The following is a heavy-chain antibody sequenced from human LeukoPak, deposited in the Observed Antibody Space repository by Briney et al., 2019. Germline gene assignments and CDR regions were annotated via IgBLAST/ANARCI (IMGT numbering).Heavy chain of an antibody. D-gene: IGHD7-27*01. CDR1: GFTFSSYA. V-gene: IGHV3-23*01. J-gene: IGHJ4*02. Sequence: GGSLRLSCAASGFTFSSYAMSWVRQAPGKGLEWVSAISGSGGSTYYADSVKGRFTISRDNSKNTLYLQMNSLRAEDTAVYYCAKSPYLPPLGGTSVPDFDYWGQGTLVTVSS. CDR2: ISGSGGST. CDR3: AKSPYLPPLGGTSVPDFDY.